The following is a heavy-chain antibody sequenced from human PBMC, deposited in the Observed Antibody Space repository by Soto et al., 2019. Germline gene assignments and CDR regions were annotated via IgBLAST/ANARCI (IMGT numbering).Heavy chain of an antibody. CDR1: GGSISSSSYY. V-gene: IGHV4-39*01. D-gene: IGHD6-13*01. CDR3: ARQGKVALANYYGMDV. Sequence: QLQLQESGPGLVKPSETLSLTCTVSGGSISSSSYYWGWIRQPPGKGLEWIGSIYYSGSTYYNPSLKSRVTISVDTSKNQFPLKLSSVTAADTAVYYCARQGKVALANYYGMDVWGQGTTVTVSS. CDR2: IYYSGST. J-gene: IGHJ6*02.